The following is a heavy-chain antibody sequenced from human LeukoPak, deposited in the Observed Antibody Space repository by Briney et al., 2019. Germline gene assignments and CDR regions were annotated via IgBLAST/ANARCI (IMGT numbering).Heavy chain of an antibody. CDR1: GFTVSSNY. CDR3: ARVMATTAFDY. J-gene: IGHJ4*02. Sequence: GGSLRLSCAASGFTVSSNYMSWVRQAPGKGLEWVSVIYSGGSTYYADSVKGRFTISRDNSKNTLYLQMNSLRAEDTAVYYCARVMATTAFDYWGQGTLVTVSS. D-gene: IGHD5-24*01. V-gene: IGHV3-53*01. CDR2: IYSGGST.